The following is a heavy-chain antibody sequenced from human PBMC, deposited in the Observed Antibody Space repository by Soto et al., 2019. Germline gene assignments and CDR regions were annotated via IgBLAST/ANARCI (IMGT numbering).Heavy chain of an antibody. J-gene: IGHJ4*02. CDR3: ARRAETNGWNGFGADKYYFDF. D-gene: IGHD1-1*01. Sequence: ASVKVSCKASGYTFTSYDIYWVRQATGQGLEWMGWMNPNTGNSGYAQKFQGRVTMTSDTSISTAHMELSSLRSEDTAVYYCARRAETNGWNGFGADKYYFDFWGQGTLVTAPQ. V-gene: IGHV1-8*01. CDR2: MNPNTGNS. CDR1: GYTFTSYD.